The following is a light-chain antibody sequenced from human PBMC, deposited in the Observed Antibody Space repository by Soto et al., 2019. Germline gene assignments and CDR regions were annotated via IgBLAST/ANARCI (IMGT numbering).Light chain of an antibody. CDR2: EGT. Sequence: QSALTQPASLSGSPGQSITISCTGISSDVGSYNLVSWYQQHPGKAPKLMIYEGTKRPSGVSNRFSGSKSGNTASLTISGLQAEDEADYYCCSYSRTSTLLFGGGTKLTVL. CDR3: CSYSRTSTLL. CDR1: SSDVGSYNL. J-gene: IGLJ2*01. V-gene: IGLV2-23*01.